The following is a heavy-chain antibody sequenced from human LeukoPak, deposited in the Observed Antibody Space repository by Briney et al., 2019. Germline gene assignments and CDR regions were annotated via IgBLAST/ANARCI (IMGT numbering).Heavy chain of an antibody. CDR3: ATALDYNDSRDY. V-gene: IGHV3-48*04. J-gene: IGHJ4*02. CDR1: GFTFSSYS. Sequence: GGSLRLSCAASGFTFSSYSMNWVRQAPGKGLEWVSYISGSSRTIYYADSVKGRFTISRDNAKNLLFLQMNSLRAEDTAVYYCATALDYNDSRDYWGQGTLVTVSS. CDR2: ISGSSRTI. D-gene: IGHD4-17*01.